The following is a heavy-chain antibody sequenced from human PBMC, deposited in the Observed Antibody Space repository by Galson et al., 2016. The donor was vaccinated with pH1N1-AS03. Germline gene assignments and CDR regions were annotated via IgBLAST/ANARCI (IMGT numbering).Heavy chain of an antibody. Sequence: SLRLSCAASGFTFSGSAVHWVRQASGKGLEWVGHIRSKANSYATAYAASVKGRFTISRDDSKNTAYLQMNSPKTEDTAVYYCTRPGGAAAGTRVDYWGQGTLVTVSS. D-gene: IGHD6-13*01. CDR3: TRPGGAAAGTRVDY. CDR2: IRSKANSYAT. CDR1: GFTFSGSA. J-gene: IGHJ4*02. V-gene: IGHV3-73*01.